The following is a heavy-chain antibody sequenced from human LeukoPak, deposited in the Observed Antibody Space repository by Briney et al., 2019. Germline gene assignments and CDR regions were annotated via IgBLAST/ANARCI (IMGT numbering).Heavy chain of an antibody. Sequence: SETLSLTCAVSGGSFSGHYWSWIRQSPGKSTEWIGEINHSGTVEYNPSLKTRVTMSVDKSKNQFSLEITSVTAADTAIYFCVRAYDSSGYYYDEWGQGTLVSVST. J-gene: IGHJ4*02. CDR3: VRAYDSSGYYYDE. CDR1: GGSFSGHY. D-gene: IGHD3-22*01. CDR2: INHSGTV. V-gene: IGHV4-34*01.